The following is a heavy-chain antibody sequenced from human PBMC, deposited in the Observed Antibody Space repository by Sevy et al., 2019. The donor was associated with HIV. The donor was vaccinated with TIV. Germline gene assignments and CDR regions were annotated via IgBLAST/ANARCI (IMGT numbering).Heavy chain of an antibody. D-gene: IGHD3-22*01. Sequence: GGSLRLSCAASRFTFSSYWMSWVRQAPGKGLEWVANISQDGSEKYHLDSVKGRFTISRDNAKNSLYLQMSSLRAEDSSVYFCARVSSIYYDRGYFYAMDVWGQGTTVTVSS. CDR2: ISQDGSEK. CDR3: ARVSSIYYDRGYFYAMDV. CDR1: RFTFSSYW. J-gene: IGHJ6*02. V-gene: IGHV3-7*01.